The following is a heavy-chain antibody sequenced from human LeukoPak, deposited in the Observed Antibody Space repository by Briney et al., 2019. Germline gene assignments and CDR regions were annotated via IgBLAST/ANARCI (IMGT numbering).Heavy chain of an antibody. CDR3: VRDLLWDFDI. Sequence: GGSLRLSCVASGFTFSTYSINWIRQAPGKGLEWISYITSDSSAMSYADSVKGRFTISRDNAKNSLYLHMNSLSDEDTAMYFCVRDLLWDFDIWGQGTMATVSS. V-gene: IGHV3-48*02. D-gene: IGHD1-26*01. CDR1: GFTFSTYS. CDR2: ITSDSSAM. J-gene: IGHJ3*02.